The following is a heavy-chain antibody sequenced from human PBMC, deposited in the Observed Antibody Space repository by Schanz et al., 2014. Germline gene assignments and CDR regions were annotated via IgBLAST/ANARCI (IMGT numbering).Heavy chain of an antibody. CDR1: GYNITSND. Sequence: QVQLVQSGAEVKKPGASVKVSCKASGYNITSNDVTWVRQATGQGLEWMGWMNPNSGNTGYAQKFQGRVTMTTDTSTSTAYMELRSLRSDDTAVYYCARVQDDILTGSEYYYGMDIWGQGTTVTVSS. V-gene: IGHV1-8*01. J-gene: IGHJ6*02. CDR3: ARVQDDILTGSEYYYGMDI. D-gene: IGHD3-9*01. CDR2: MNPNSGNT.